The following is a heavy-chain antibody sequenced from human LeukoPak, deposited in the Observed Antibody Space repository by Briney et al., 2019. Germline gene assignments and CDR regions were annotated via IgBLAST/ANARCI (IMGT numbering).Heavy chain of an antibody. D-gene: IGHD3-22*01. V-gene: IGHV3-53*01. CDR3: AREDYYDSSGFGGGY. CDR2: IYSGGST. J-gene: IGHJ4*02. Sequence: GGSLRLSCAASGFTVSSNYMSWVRQAPGKGLEWVSVIYSGGSTYYADSVKGRFTISRDDSKNTLYLQMNSLRAEDTAVYYRAREDYYDSSGFGGGYWGQGTLVTVSS. CDR1: GFTVSSNY.